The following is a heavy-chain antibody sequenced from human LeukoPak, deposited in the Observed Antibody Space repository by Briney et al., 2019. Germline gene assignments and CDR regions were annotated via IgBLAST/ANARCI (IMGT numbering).Heavy chain of an antibody. CDR3: ARDARYSGYNY. Sequence: PSETLSLTCTVSGYSISSGYYWGWIRQPPGKGLEWIGSIYYSGSTYYNPSLKSRVTISVDTSKNQFSLKLSSVTAADTAVYYCARDARYSGYNYWGQGTLVTVSS. D-gene: IGHD5-12*01. V-gene: IGHV4-38-2*02. J-gene: IGHJ4*02. CDR1: GYSISSGYY. CDR2: IYYSGST.